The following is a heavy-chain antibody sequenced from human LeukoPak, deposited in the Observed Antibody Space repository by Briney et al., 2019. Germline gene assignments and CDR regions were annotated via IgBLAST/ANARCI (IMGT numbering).Heavy chain of an antibody. CDR3: ARHVVGYCSSTSCPIGLEPVLGLDY. V-gene: IGHV5-51*01. D-gene: IGHD2-2*01. J-gene: IGHJ4*02. Sequence: GESLKISCKGSGYSFTSYWIGWVRQMPGKGLEWMGIIYPGDSDTRYSPSFQGQVTISADKSISTAYLQWSSLKASDTDMYYCARHVVGYCSSTSCPIGLEPVLGLDYWGQGTLVTVSS. CDR1: GYSFTSYW. CDR2: IYPGDSDT.